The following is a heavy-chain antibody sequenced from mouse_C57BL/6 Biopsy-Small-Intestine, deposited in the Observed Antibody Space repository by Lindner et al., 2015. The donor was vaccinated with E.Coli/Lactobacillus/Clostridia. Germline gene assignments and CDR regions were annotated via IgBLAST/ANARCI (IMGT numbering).Heavy chain of an antibody. CDR1: GYTFTTYW. CDR3: ARSYGDYGDYAMDY. V-gene: IGHV1-69*02. CDR2: IDPSDSYT. J-gene: IGHJ4*01. Sequence: VQLQESGAELVKPGASVKLSCKASGYTFTTYWIHWVKQRPGQGLEWIGEIDPSDSYTYYNQKFKGKATLTVDKSSSTAYMQLSSLTSEDSTVYYCARSYGDYGDYAMDYWGQGTSVTVSS. D-gene: IGHD2-13*01.